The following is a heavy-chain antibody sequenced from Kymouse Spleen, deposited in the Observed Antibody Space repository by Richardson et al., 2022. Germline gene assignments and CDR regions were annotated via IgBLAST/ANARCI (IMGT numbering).Heavy chain of an antibody. J-gene: IGHJ5*02. CDR1: GFTFSSYG. Sequence: QVQLVESGGGVVQPGRSLRLSCAASGFTFSSYGMHWVRQAPGKGLEWVAVISYDGSNKYYADSVKGRFTISRDNSKNTLYLQMNSLRAEDTAVYYCAKEGANPNWFDPWGQGTLVTVSS. V-gene: IGHV3-30*18. D-gene: IGHD1-14*01,IGHD5-12*01,IGHD5-24*01. CDR2: ISYDGSNK. CDR3: AKEGANPNWFDP.